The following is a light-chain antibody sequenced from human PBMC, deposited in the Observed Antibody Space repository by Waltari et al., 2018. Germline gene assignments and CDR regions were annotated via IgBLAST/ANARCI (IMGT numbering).Light chain of an antibody. CDR1: QSISTY. CDR2: GAS. Sequence: DIQMTQSPSSLSASVGYRVTITCRASQSISTYLSWYQQKPGKAPNLLIYGASNLQSGVPSRFSGRGSGTDFTLTISSLQPEDFANYYCQQSDSLPWTFGQGTKVEIK. CDR3: QQSDSLPWT. J-gene: IGKJ1*01. V-gene: IGKV1-39*01.